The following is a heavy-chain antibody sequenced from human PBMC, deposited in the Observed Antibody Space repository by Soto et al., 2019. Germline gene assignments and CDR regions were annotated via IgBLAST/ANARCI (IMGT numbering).Heavy chain of an antibody. D-gene: IGHD4-17*01. CDR2: IYYGGNT. J-gene: IGHJ4*02. CDR3: ARQESSYGDYDF. V-gene: IGHV4-39*01. CDR1: GGSISSSSFY. Sequence: PSETLSLTCTVSGGSISSSSFYWGWIRQPPGKGLEWIGNIYYGGNTYYNPSLKSRVTISVDTSKNQFSLKLRSVTAADTAVYYCARQESSYGDYDFWGQGTLVTVSS.